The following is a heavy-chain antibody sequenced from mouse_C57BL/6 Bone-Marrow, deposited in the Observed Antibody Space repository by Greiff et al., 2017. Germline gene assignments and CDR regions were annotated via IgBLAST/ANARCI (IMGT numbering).Heavy chain of an antibody. J-gene: IGHJ3*01. D-gene: IGHD2-3*01. CDR1: GFTFSDYY. V-gene: IGHV5-12*01. Sequence: EVKLVESGGGLVQPGGSLKLSCAASGFTFSDYYMYWVRQTPEKRLEWVAYISNGGGSTYYPDTVKGRFTISRDNAKNTLYLQMSRLKSEDTAMYYCARLRVTGEAAWFAYWGQGTLVTVSA. CDR3: ARLRVTGEAAWFAY. CDR2: ISNGGGST.